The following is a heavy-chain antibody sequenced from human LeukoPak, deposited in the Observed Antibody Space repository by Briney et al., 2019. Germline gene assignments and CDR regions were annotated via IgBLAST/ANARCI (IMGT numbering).Heavy chain of an antibody. CDR3: ARVQDSSSWYSTANFDY. J-gene: IGHJ4*02. V-gene: IGHV3-20*04. D-gene: IGHD6-13*01. CDR2: INWNGGST. CDR1: GFTFDDYG. Sequence: GGSLRLSCAASGFTFDDYGMSWVRQAPGKGLEWVSGINWNGGSTGYADSVKGRFTISRDNAKNSLYLQMNSLRAEDTAVYYCARVQDSSSWYSTANFDYWGQGTLVTVSS.